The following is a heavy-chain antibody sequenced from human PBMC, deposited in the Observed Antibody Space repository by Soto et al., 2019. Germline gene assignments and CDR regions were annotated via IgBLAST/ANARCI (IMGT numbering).Heavy chain of an antibody. V-gene: IGHV4-34*01. CDR1: GGSFSGYY. CDR3: ASYPPFNYGSGSYHDAFDI. J-gene: IGHJ3*02. Sequence: SETLSLTCAVYGGSFSGYYWSWIRQPPGKGLEWIGYIYYSGSTYYNPSLKSRVTISVDTSKNQFSLKLSSVTAADTAVYYCASYPPFNYGSGSYHDAFDIWGQGTMVTVSS. CDR2: IYYSGST. D-gene: IGHD3-10*01.